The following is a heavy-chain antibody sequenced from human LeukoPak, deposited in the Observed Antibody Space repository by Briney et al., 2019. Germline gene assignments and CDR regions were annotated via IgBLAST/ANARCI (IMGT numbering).Heavy chain of an antibody. CDR3: ARRSTYGFFDY. J-gene: IGHJ4*02. D-gene: IGHD4-17*01. CDR1: GVSFSGYY. CDR2: INHSGST. V-gene: IGHV4-34*01. Sequence: SETLSLTCAVYGVSFSGYYWSWIRQPPGKGLEWIGEINHSGSTNYNPSLKSRVTISVDTSKNQFSLKLSSVTAADTALYYCARRSTYGFFDYWGQGTLVTVSS.